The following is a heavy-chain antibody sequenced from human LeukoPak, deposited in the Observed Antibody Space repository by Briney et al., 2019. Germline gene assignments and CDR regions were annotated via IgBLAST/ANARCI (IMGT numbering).Heavy chain of an antibody. V-gene: IGHV4-34*01. J-gene: IGHJ4*02. Sequence: TSETLSLTCAVYGGSFSAYYWSWIRQPPGKGLEWIGEINHSGSTNYNPSLKSRVTISVDTSKNQFSLKLSSVTAADTAVYYCARSLRDTHYYDSSGYYPGDYWGQGTLVTVSS. CDR2: INHSGST. CDR1: GGSFSAYY. D-gene: IGHD3-22*01. CDR3: ARSLRDTHYYDSSGYYPGDY.